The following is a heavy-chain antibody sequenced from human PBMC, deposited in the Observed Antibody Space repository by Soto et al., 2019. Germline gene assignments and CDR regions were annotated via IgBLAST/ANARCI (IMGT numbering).Heavy chain of an antibody. V-gene: IGHV3-23*01. D-gene: IGHD6-19*01. CDR3: AKEPPPSIAVAGDYFDY. J-gene: IGHJ4*02. CDR1: GFTFSSYA. Sequence: GGSLRLSCAASGFTFSSYAMSWVRQAPGKGLEWVSAISGSGGSTYYADSVKGRFTISRDNSKNTLYLQMNSLRAEDTAVYYCAKEPPPSIAVAGDYFDYWGQGTLVTVSS. CDR2: ISGSGGST.